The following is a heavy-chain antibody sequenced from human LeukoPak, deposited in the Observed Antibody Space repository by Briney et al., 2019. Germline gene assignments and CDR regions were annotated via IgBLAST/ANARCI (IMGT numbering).Heavy chain of an antibody. J-gene: IGHJ4*02. CDR3: AREGSAGYYDILTGYFDY. D-gene: IGHD3-9*01. CDR1: GYTFSSDG. V-gene: IGHV1-18*01. Sequence: ASVKVSCKASGYTFSSDGITWVRQAPGQGLQWMGWISAYNGNTNYAQKLQGRVTMTTDTSTSTAYMELRSLRSDDTAVYYCAREGSAGYYDILTGYFDYWGQGTLVTVSS. CDR2: ISAYNGNT.